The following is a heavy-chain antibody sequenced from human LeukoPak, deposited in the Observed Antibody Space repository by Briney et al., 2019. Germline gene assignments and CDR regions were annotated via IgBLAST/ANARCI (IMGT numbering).Heavy chain of an antibody. CDR1: GFTFSSYG. V-gene: IGHV3-30*02. J-gene: IGHJ6*03. CDR3: AGYYDSSGYYYYMDV. CDR2: IRYDGSNK. Sequence: GGSLRLSCAASGFTFSSYGMHWVRQAPGKGLEWVAFIRYDGSNKYYADSVKGRFTISRDNSKNTLYLQMSSLRAEDTAVYYCAGYYDSSGYYYYMDVWGKGTTVTISS. D-gene: IGHD3-22*01.